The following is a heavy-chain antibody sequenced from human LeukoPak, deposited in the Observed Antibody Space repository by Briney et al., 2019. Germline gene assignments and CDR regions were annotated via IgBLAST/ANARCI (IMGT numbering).Heavy chain of an antibody. V-gene: IGHV4-30-4*01. CDR1: GGSISSGDYY. D-gene: IGHD3-22*01. Sequence: SETLSLTCTVSGGSISSGDYYWSWIRQPPGKGLEWIGYIYYSGSTYYNPSLKSRVTISVDTSKNQFSLKLSSVTGADTAVYYCARGKREGGYYTFFAEYWGQGTLVTVSS. CDR2: IYYSGST. CDR3: ARGKREGGYYTFFAEY. J-gene: IGHJ4*02.